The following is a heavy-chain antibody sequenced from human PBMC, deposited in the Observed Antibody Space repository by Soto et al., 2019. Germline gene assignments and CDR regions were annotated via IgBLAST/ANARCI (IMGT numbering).Heavy chain of an antibody. CDR2: MNPNSGNR. CDR1: GYTFSSYD. CDR3: TRAIRNRLFSDY. D-gene: IGHD3-10*02. J-gene: IGHJ4*02. Sequence: QVKLVQSGAEVRMPGASVKVSCKASGYTFSSYDIGWVRQATGQGLEWMGWMNPNSGNRGYAQKFQGRVTMTRDTSISTAYMELNSLTSEDTAVYYCTRAIRNRLFSDYWGQGTLVTVSS. V-gene: IGHV1-8*01.